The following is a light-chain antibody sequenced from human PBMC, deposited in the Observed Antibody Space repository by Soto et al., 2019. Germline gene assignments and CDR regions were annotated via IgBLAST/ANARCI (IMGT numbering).Light chain of an antibody. J-gene: IGLJ2*01. Sequence: QSALTQPASVSGSPGQSITISCTGTTSDVGGYNHVSWDQQHPGKAPKLMIYDVTNRPSGVSSRFSGSKSGNTASLTISGLQAEDEAAYYCSSYTNTNTLVFGGGTKLTVL. CDR2: DVT. CDR1: TSDVGGYNH. V-gene: IGLV2-14*03. CDR3: SSYTNTNTLV.